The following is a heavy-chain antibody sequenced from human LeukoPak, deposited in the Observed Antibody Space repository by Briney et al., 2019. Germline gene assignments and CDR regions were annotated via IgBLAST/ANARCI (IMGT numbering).Heavy chain of an antibody. J-gene: IGHJ4*02. D-gene: IGHD3-16*01. CDR2: IIYSGGAT. CDR3: AKDGLYYDGSEHVYYFDS. CDR1: GFTFSRSA. Sequence: GVSLRLSCAASGFTFSRSAVTWVRQGPGTGLEFVASIIYSGGATYYADSVKGRFTISRDNSKNTLYLQMNSLRAEDTALYYCAKDGLYYDGSEHVYYFDSWGQGTLVTVSS. V-gene: IGHV3-23*01.